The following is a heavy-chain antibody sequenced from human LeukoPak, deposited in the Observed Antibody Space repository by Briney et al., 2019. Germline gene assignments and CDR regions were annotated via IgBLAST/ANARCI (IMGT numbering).Heavy chain of an antibody. J-gene: IGHJ6*03. CDR1: GYTFTSYD. V-gene: IGHV1-8*01. D-gene: IGHD6-19*01. Sequence: ASVKVSCKASGYTFTSYDINWVRQATGQGLEWMGWMNPNSGNTGYAQKFQGRVTMTRNTSISTAYMELSSLRSEDTAVYYCARGYSSGWYYYYYMDVWGQGTTVTVSS. CDR3: ARGYSSGWYYYYYMDV. CDR2: MNPNSGNT.